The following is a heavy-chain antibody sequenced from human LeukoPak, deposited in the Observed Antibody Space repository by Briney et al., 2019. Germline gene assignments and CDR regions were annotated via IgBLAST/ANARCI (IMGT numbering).Heavy chain of an antibody. CDR1: GGSISSGGYS. CDR3: ARGTVVASYAMDV. J-gene: IGHJ6*02. D-gene: IGHD2-2*01. CDR2: IYHSGST. Sequence: PSETLSLTCAVSGGSISSGGYSWSWIRQPPAKGLEWIGYIYHSGSTYYNPSLKSRVTISVDRSKNQFSLKLSSVTAADTAVYYCARGTVVASYAMDVWGQGTTVTVSS. V-gene: IGHV4-30-2*01.